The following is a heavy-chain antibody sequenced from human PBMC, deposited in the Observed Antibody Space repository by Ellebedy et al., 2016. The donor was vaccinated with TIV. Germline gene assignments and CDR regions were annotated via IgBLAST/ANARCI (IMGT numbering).Heavy chain of an antibody. V-gene: IGHV3-7*01. CDR3: ARGAYCSSTSCSTFDY. J-gene: IGHJ4*02. CDR1: GFTFSSYW. CDR2: IKQDGSEK. Sequence: GGSLRLXXAASGFTFSSYWMSWVRQAPGKGLEWVANIKQDGSEKYYVDSVKGRFTISRDNAKNSLYLQMNSLRAEDTGVYYCARGAYCSSTSCSTFDYWGQGTLVTVSS. D-gene: IGHD2-2*01.